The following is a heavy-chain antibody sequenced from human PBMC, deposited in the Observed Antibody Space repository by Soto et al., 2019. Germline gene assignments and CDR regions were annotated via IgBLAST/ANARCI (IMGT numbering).Heavy chain of an antibody. V-gene: IGHV3-23*01. J-gene: IGHJ5*02. CDR2: ISGSGTRT. CDR1: GFTFSSYG. Sequence: PGGSLRLSCAGSGFTFSSYGMHWVRQAPGKGLEWVSAISGSGTRTYYADSVKGRFNISRDNSKNTMYLQMNSLRAEDTAVYYCAKKSGPSGWPRDWFDPWGPGTLVTVSS. D-gene: IGHD6-19*01. CDR3: AKKSGPSGWPRDWFDP.